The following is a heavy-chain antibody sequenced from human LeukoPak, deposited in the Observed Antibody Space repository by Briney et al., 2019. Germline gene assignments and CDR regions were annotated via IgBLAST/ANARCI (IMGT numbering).Heavy chain of an antibody. V-gene: IGHV3-30-3*01. Sequence: GRSLTHTCAASGFTFSSYAMNWVRQAPGKGLEGVAVISYDGSNKYYADSVKDRFTISRDNSKNTLYQQMNSRGAEDTAVYYCARADWGDLSLGFDNWGQGTLVTVSS. CDR1: GFTFSSYA. CDR2: ISYDGSNK. J-gene: IGHJ4*02. CDR3: ARADWGDLSLGFDN. D-gene: IGHD3-16*02.